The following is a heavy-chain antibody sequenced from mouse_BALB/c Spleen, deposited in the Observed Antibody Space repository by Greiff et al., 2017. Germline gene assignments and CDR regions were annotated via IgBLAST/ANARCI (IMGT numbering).Heavy chain of an antibody. CDR2: ILPGSGST. D-gene: IGHD4-1*01. CDR1: GYTFSSYW. CDR3: ARGGGTAWFAY. V-gene: IGHV1-9*01. Sequence: VQLQQSGAELMKPGASVKISCTATGYTFSSYWIEWVKQRPGHGLEWIGEILPGSGSTNYNEKFKGKATFTADTSSNTAYMQLSSLTSEDSAVYYCARGGGTAWFAYWGQGTLVTVSA. J-gene: IGHJ3*01.